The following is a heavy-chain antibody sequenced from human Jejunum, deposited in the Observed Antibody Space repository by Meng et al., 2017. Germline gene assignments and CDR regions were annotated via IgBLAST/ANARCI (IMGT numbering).Heavy chain of an antibody. CDR1: GYTFIGYY. D-gene: IGHD6-19*01. CDR2: INPNNGGT. Sequence: ASVKVSCKASGYTFIGYYIHWVRQAPGQGLEWLGWINPNNGGTNSAQKFQGRVTMTRDTSISTAYMNLSSLRSDDTAVYYCARSMAVAGTKLPVYNYGMDVWGQGTTVTVSS. V-gene: IGHV1-2*02. J-gene: IGHJ6*02. CDR3: ARSMAVAGTKLPVYNYGMDV.